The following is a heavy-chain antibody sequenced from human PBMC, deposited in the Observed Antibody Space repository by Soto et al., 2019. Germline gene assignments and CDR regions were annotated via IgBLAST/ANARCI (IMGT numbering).Heavy chain of an antibody. J-gene: IGHJ4*02. Sequence: QVQLVESGGGLVQPGTSLRLSCAASGFTFSRHGMHWVRQTPDKGLEWLAVILNDASGHWYADSVKGRFTISRDNFENTLYLQMNGLRLEDTAMYYCARDDDYPDNGFDYWGQGTLVTVSS. CDR3: ARDDDYPDNGFDY. CDR2: ILNDASGH. D-gene: IGHD4-17*01. V-gene: IGHV3-33*01. CDR1: GFTFSRHG.